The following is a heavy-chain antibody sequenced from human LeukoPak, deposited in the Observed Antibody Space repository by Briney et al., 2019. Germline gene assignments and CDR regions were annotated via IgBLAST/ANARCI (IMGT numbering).Heavy chain of an antibody. Sequence: ASVKVSCKASGYTFTGYYMHWVRQAPGQGLEWMGRINPNSGGTNYAQKFQGRVTMTRDTSISTAYMELSRLRSDDTAVYYCARGGYGDPGPPDYWGQGTLVTVS. CDR2: INPNSGGT. CDR3: ARGGYGDPGPPDY. CDR1: GYTFTGYY. D-gene: IGHD4-17*01. J-gene: IGHJ4*02. V-gene: IGHV1-2*06.